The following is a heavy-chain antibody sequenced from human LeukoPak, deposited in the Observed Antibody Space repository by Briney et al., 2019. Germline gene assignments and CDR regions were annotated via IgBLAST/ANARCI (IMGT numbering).Heavy chain of an antibody. CDR3: ARDLQGRGPDKQWLVRVDAFDI. V-gene: IGHV3-30*14. CDR1: GFTFSSYA. D-gene: IGHD6-19*01. CDR2: ISYDGTHK. J-gene: IGHJ3*02. Sequence: GGSLRLSCAASGFTFSSYAMHWVRQAPGKGLAWVAAISYDGTHKYYADSVKGRFTISRDNSKNTLYLQMNSLRAEDTAVYYCARDLQGRGPDKQWLVRVDAFDIWGQGTMVTVSS.